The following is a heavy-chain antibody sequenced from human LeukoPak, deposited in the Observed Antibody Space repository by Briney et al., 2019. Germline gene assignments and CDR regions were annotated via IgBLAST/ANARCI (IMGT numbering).Heavy chain of an antibody. D-gene: IGHD1-26*01. CDR1: GGSFSGYY. V-gene: IGHV4-34*01. CDR2: INHSGST. Sequence: SETLSLTCAVYGGSFSGYYWSWIRQPPGKGLEWIGEINHSGSTNYNPSLKSRVTISVDTSKNQFSLKLSSVTAADTAVYYCAGFYSGSYSEVPGDWFDPWGQGTLVTVPS. J-gene: IGHJ5*02. CDR3: AGFYSGSYSEVPGDWFDP.